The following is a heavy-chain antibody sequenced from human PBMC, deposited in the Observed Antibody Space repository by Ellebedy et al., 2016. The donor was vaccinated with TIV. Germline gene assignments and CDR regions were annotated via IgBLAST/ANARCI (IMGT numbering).Heavy chain of an antibody. CDR2: ISVYNGNT. V-gene: IGHV1-18*01. D-gene: IGHD2-21*02. CDR3: AREGVTGMSFFDF. Sequence: AASVKVSCKASGYTFSNYGITWVRQAPGQGLEWMGWISVYNGNTKYAQKVQGRVTMTTDTSASTAYMELRSLRSDDTAVYFCAREGVTGMSFFDFWGQGTLVTVYS. CDR1: GYTFSNYG. J-gene: IGHJ4*02.